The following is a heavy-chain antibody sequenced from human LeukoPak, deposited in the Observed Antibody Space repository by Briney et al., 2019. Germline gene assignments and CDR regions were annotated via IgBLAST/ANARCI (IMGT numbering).Heavy chain of an antibody. D-gene: IGHD6-19*01. Sequence: RSLRLSCAASGFTFSSYGMHWVRQAPGKGLEWVAVIWYDGSNKYYADSVKGRFTISRDNSKNTLYLQMNSLRAEDTAVYYCAKDLNGSGFGYWGQGTLVTVSS. J-gene: IGHJ4*02. V-gene: IGHV3-33*06. CDR3: AKDLNGSGFGY. CDR1: GFTFSSYG. CDR2: IWYDGSNK.